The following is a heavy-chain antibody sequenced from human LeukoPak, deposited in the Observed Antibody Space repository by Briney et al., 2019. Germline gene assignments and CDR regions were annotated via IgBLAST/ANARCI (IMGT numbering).Heavy chain of an antibody. V-gene: IGHV3-7*01. CDR2: IKQDGSAK. CDR3: AKYCSGGSCYLGAFDI. J-gene: IGHJ3*02. D-gene: IGHD2-15*01. CDR1: GFTFNRYW. Sequence: GGSLRLSCAASGFTFNRYWMSWVRQAPGKELQWVANIKQDGSAKYYVDSVKGRFTISRDNAKNSLYLQMNSLRAEDTAVYYCAKYCSGGSCYLGAFDIWGQGTMVTVSS.